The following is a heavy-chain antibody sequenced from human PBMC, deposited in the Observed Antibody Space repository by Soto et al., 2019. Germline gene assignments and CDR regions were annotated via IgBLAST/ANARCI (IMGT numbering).Heavy chain of an antibody. CDR2: INAGNGNT. V-gene: IGHV1-3*01. Sequence: GASVKVSCKASGYTFTSYAMHWVRQAPGQRLEWMGWINAGNGNTKYSQKFQGRVTITRDTSASTAYMELSGLRSEDTAVYYCARAYCSSTSCYGWNFDYWGQGTLVTVSS. CDR1: GYTFTSYA. J-gene: IGHJ4*02. D-gene: IGHD2-2*01. CDR3: ARAYCSSTSCYGWNFDY.